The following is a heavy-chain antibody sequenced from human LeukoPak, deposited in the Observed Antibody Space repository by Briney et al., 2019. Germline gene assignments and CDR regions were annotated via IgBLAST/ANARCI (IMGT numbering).Heavy chain of an antibody. J-gene: IGHJ4*02. CDR1: GFTFDDYA. CDR3: AKVTWGSGLNDY. D-gene: IGHD6-19*01. Sequence: GGSLRLSCAASGFTFDDYAMHWVRQAPGKGLEWVSGISWNSGNIGYADSVKGRFTISRDNAKNSLYLQMNSLRAEDTAVYYCAKVTWGSGLNDYWGQGTLVTVSS. CDR2: ISWNSGNI. V-gene: IGHV3-9*01.